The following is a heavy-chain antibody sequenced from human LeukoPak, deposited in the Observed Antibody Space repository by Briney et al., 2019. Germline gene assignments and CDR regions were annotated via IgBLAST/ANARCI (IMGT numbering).Heavy chain of an antibody. CDR3: AKGTASGSTYFFDF. Sequence: GKSLRLSCAASGFTFSAYGMHWVRQAPGKGLEWVSGINSVGDSTYYADSVKGRFTISRDNSKNTVRLQMNSLRAEGTAIYYCAKGTASGSTYFFDFWGQGTLVTVSS. CDR2: INSVGDST. CDR1: GFTFSAYG. D-gene: IGHD2-2*01. V-gene: IGHV3-23*01. J-gene: IGHJ4*02.